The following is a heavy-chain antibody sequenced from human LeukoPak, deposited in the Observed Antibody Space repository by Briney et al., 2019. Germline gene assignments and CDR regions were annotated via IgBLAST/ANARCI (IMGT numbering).Heavy chain of an antibody. CDR2: VSGSGGGT. CDR3: ARRYCSGGSCYSGANY. CDR1: GFTFSTYA. Sequence: GGSLRLSCVASGFTFSTYAMSWVRQAPGKGLEWVSAVSGSGGGTYYADSVKGRFTIPRDNSKNTLYLQMISLRVEDTALYYCARRYCSGGSCYSGANYWGQGTLVTVSS. J-gene: IGHJ4*02. D-gene: IGHD2-15*01. V-gene: IGHV3-23*01.